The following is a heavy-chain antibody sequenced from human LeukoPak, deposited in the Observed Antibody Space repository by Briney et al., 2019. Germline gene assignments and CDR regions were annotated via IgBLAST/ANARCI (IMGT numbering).Heavy chain of an antibody. CDR2: INPNSGGT. V-gene: IGHV1-2*02. CDR3: ARSGGYSSPYYYYYMDV. D-gene: IGHD5-18*01. J-gene: IGHJ6*03. Sequence: ASVKVSCKASGYTFTSYYMHWVRQAPGQGLEWMGWINPNSGGTNYAQKFQGRVTMTRDTSISTAYMELSRLRSDDTAVYYCARSGGYSSPYYYYYMDVWGKGTTVTVSS. CDR1: GYTFTSYY.